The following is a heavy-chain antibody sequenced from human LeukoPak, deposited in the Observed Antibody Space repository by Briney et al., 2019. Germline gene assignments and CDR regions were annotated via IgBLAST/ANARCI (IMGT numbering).Heavy chain of an antibody. Sequence: GASLRISCRGSGYSFTSYWISWVRQMPGKGLEWMGRIDPSDSYTNYSPSFQGHVTISADKSISTAYLQRSSVKAADTAMYYCARQIPAGFGRLLGYWGQGTLVTVSS. J-gene: IGHJ4*02. D-gene: IGHD3-10*01. CDR1: GYSFTSYW. CDR2: IDPSDSYT. CDR3: ARQIPAGFGRLLGY. V-gene: IGHV5-10-1*01.